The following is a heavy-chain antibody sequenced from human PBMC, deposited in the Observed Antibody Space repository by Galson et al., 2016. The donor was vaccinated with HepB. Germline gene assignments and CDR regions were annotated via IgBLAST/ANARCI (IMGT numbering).Heavy chain of an antibody. J-gene: IGHJ4*02. D-gene: IGHD5-24*01. CDR3: ASAPLEMATIQRGYFDY. Sequence: SLRLSCAASGFTFSSYSMNWVRQAPGKGLEWVANIKFDGNEKDYVDSVKGRFTISRDNAKNTLYLQMNSLRAEDTAMYYCASAPLEMATIQRGYFDYWGQGTLVTVSS. CDR2: IKFDGNEK. V-gene: IGHV3-7*01. CDR1: GFTFSSYS.